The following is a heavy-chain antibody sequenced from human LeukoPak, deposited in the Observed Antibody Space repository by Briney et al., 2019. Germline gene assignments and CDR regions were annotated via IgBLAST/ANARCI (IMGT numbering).Heavy chain of an antibody. Sequence: SETLSLTCTVSGGSISSYYWSWIRQPPGKGLEWIGYIYYSGSTYYNPSLKSRATISVDTSKNQFSLKLTSVTAADTAVYYCSKLGIEGNYFDYWGQGTLVTVSS. CDR2: IYYSGST. J-gene: IGHJ4*02. V-gene: IGHV4-59*08. D-gene: IGHD7-27*01. CDR3: SKLGIEGNYFDY. CDR1: GGSISSYY.